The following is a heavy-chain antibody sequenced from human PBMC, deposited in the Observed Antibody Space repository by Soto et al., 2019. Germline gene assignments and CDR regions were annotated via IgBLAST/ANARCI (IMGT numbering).Heavy chain of an antibody. Sequence: QVQLVESGGGVVQPGRSLRLSCAASGFTFSSYAMHWVRQAPGKGLEWVAVISYDGSNKYYADSVKGRFTISRDNSKNTLHLQMNSLRPEDTAVYYCARAPGFDYYDSSGFDYWGQGTLVTVSS. CDR2: ISYDGSNK. CDR3: ARAPGFDYYDSSGFDY. J-gene: IGHJ4*02. D-gene: IGHD3-22*01. V-gene: IGHV3-30-3*01. CDR1: GFTFSSYA.